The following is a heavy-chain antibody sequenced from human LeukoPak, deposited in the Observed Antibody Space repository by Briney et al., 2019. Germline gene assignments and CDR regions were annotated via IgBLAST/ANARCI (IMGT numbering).Heavy chain of an antibody. J-gene: IGHJ4*02. CDR3: AKADSSGWLTTLDY. CDR2: IRYDGSNK. Sequence: GGSLKLSCAASGFTLSSYGMHWVRQAPGKGLEWVAFIRYDGSNKYYADSVKGRFTISRDNSKNTLYLQMNSLRAEDTAVYYCAKADSSGWLTTLDYWGQGTLVTVSS. D-gene: IGHD6-19*01. V-gene: IGHV3-30*02. CDR1: GFTLSSYG.